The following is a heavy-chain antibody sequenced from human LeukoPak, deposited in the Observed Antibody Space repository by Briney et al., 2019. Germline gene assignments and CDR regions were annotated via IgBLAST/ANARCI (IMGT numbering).Heavy chain of an antibody. CDR1: GGSISNYY. V-gene: IGHV4-34*01. CDR2: INHSGST. Sequence: SETLSLTCTVSGGSISNYYWSWIRQPPGKGLEWIGEINHSGSTNYNPSLKSRVTISVDTSKNQFSLKLSSVTAADTAVYYCARGNYYDFWSGYSDWFDPWGQGTLVTVSS. D-gene: IGHD3-3*01. CDR3: ARGNYYDFWSGYSDWFDP. J-gene: IGHJ5*02.